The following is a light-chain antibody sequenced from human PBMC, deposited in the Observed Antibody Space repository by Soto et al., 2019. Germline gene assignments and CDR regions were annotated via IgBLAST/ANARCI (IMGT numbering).Light chain of an antibody. CDR2: QDS. CDR1: KLGDKY. CDR3: QAWDSSTVI. V-gene: IGLV3-1*01. J-gene: IGLJ2*01. Sequence: SYELTQPPSLSVSPGQTASITCSGDKLGDKYASWYQQKPGQSPVLVIYQDSKRPSGIPERFSGSNSGNTATLTISGTQAMDEADYYCQAWDSSTVIVGGGTKLTVL.